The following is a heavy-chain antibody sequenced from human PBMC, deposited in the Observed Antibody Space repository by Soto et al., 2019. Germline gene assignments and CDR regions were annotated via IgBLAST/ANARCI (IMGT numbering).Heavy chain of an antibody. J-gene: IGHJ6*02. Sequence: ASVKVSCKASGYTFTSYGISWVRQAPGQGLEWMGWIGAYNGNTNYAQKLQGRVTMTTDTSTSTAYMELRSLRSDDTAVYYCARDRGEGRITIFGVVNKGMDVWGQGTTVTVSS. V-gene: IGHV1-18*04. CDR1: GYTFTSYG. CDR3: ARDRGEGRITIFGVVNKGMDV. D-gene: IGHD3-3*01. CDR2: IGAYNGNT.